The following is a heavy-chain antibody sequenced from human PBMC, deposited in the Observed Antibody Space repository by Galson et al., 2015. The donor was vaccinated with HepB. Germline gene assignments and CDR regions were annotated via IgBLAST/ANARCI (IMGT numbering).Heavy chain of an antibody. J-gene: IGHJ5*02. D-gene: IGHD3-3*01. CDR2: INPSSGIT. V-gene: IGHV1-46*03. Sequence: SVKVSCKASGYTLTSHYIHWVRQAPGQGLEWMGIINPSSGITTFAQKFQGRVTMTSDTSTSTVYMEVSSLRSEDTAVYYCARAGRSNYDFWTGSNGFDPWGQGPLVTVSS. CDR3: ARAGRSNYDFWTGSNGFDP. CDR1: GYTLTSHY.